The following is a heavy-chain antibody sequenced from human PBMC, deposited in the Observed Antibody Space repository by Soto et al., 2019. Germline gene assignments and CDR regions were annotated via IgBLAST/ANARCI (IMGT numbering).Heavy chain of an antibody. V-gene: IGHV1-3*01. J-gene: IGHJ3*02. Sequence: ASVKVSCKASGYTFTSYAMHWVRQAPGQRLEWMGWINAGNGNTKYSQKFQGRVTITRDTSASTAYMELSSLRSEDTAVYYCASWMSTVTKNSGGAFDIWGQGTMVTVSS. CDR3: ASWMSTVTKNSGGAFDI. CDR2: INAGNGNT. CDR1: GYTFTSYA. D-gene: IGHD4-17*01.